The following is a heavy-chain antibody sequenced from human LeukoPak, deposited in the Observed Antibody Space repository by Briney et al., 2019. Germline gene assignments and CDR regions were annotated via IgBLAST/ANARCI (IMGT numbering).Heavy chain of an antibody. CDR1: GFTFRNYA. D-gene: IGHD2-21*02. V-gene: IGHV3-7*01. J-gene: IGHJ4*02. CDR2: IKQDGSEK. CDR3: ARGAYCGGDCYYYFDY. Sequence: QPGRSLRLSCAASGFTFRNYAMHWVRQAPGKGLEWVANIKQDGSEKYYVDSVKGRFTFSRDNAKNSLYLQMNSLRAEDTAVYYCARGAYCGGDCYYYFDYWGQGTLVTVSS.